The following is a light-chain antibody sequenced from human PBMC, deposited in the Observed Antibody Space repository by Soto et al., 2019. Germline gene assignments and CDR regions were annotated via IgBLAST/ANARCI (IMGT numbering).Light chain of an antibody. V-gene: IGLV2-14*01. CDR1: TSDVGRYNY. CDR2: DVS. J-gene: IGLJ3*02. Sequence: QSALTQPASVSGSPGQSITISCTGTTSDVGRYNYVSWHQQHPGKAPKLLIFDVSNRPSGVSDRFSGSKSVNTASLTISGLQAEDEADYYCNSYTTGTTWVFGGGTKLTVL. CDR3: NSYTTGTTWV.